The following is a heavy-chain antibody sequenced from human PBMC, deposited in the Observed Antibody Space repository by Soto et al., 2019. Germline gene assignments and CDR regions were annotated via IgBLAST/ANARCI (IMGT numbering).Heavy chain of an antibody. V-gene: IGHV6-1*01. D-gene: IGHD2-15*01. CDR2: TFQRSKWYF. CDR3: ARDLSARLDS. J-gene: IGHJ4*02. Sequence: LSLTCVISGDSVSSNTAAWNWIRLSPSRGLEWLGRTFQRSKWYFEYAISVKSRITINPDTSKNQFSLQLNSVTPEDTAVYFCARDLSARLDSWGQGTLVTVSS. CDR1: GDSVSSNTAA.